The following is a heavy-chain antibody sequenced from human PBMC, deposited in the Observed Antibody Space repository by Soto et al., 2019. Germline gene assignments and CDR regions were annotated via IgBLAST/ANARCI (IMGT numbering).Heavy chain of an antibody. J-gene: IGHJ4*02. D-gene: IGHD6-13*01. CDR3: AKDKGEFGSSWYYFDY. Sequence: SETLSLTCAVYGGSFSGYYWSWIRQPPGKGLEWIGEINHSGSTNYNPSLKSRVTISVDTSKNQFSLKLSSVTAEDTALYYCAKDKGEFGSSWYYFDYWGQGTLVTVSS. CDR1: GGSFSGYY. V-gene: IGHV4-34*01. CDR2: INHSGST.